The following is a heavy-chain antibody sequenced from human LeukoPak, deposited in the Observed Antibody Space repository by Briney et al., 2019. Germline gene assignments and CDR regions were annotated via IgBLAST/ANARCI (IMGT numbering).Heavy chain of an antibody. V-gene: IGHV1-69*13. CDR3: ARCQPYSGSYAMDV. D-gene: IGHD1-26*01. J-gene: IGHJ6*02. CDR2: IIPIFGTA. CDR1: GYTLTELS. Sequence: SVKVSCKVSGYTLTELSMHWVRQAPGQGLEWMGGIIPIFGTANYAQKFQGRVTITADESTSTAYMELSSLRSEDTAVYYCARCQPYSGSYAMDVWGQGTTVTVSS.